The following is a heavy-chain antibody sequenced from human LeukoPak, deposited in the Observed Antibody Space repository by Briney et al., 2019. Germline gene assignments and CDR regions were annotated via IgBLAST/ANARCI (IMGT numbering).Heavy chain of an antibody. V-gene: IGHV1-69*13. Sequence: GASVTVPFKASGGTFINYAISWVRQAPGQGLEWMGGIIPIFGTANYAQKFQGRVTITADESTSTAYMELSSLRSEDTAVYYCARERGRGYSYGYDGMDVWGKGTAVTVSS. D-gene: IGHD5-18*01. CDR3: ARERGRGYSYGYDGMDV. J-gene: IGHJ6*04. CDR2: IIPIFGTA. CDR1: GGTFINYA.